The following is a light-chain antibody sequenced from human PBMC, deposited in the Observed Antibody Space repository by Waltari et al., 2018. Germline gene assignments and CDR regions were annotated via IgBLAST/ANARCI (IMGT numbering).Light chain of an antibody. V-gene: IGKV4-1*01. CDR2: WAS. CDR3: QQYYTTPWT. Sequence: DIVMTQSPDSLAVSLGERATINCKSSQSVLYSSSKKSYLACYQQKPGQPPKLFIYWASTRESGVPDRFSGSGSGTDFTLTISSLQAEDVAVYYCQQYYTTPWTFGQGTKVEIK. J-gene: IGKJ1*01. CDR1: QSVLYSSSKKSY.